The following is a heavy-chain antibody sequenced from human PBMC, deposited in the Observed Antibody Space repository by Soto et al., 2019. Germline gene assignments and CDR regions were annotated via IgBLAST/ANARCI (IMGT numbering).Heavy chain of an antibody. J-gene: IGHJ6*02. CDR1: GYTFTSYA. V-gene: IGHV1-3*01. CDR3: ASSGGSAAYYYYSYGMNV. D-gene: IGHD3-16*01. CDR2: INAGNGNT. Sequence: ASVKVACEASGYTFTSYAMHWVRQARGQRLEWMGWINAGNGNTKDSQKFQGRVTITRDTSASTAYMELSSLRSEDTAVYYCASSGGSAAYYYYSYGMNVWGQGTTVTVSS.